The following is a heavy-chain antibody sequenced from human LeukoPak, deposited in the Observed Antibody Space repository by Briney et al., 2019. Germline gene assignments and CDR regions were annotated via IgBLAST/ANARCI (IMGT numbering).Heavy chain of an antibody. CDR1: GGTFSSYA. CDR2: IIPIFGTA. CDR3: ASDRPAGYSPY. Sequence: ASVKVSCKASGGTFSSYAISWVRQAPGQGLEWMGGIIPIFGTANCAQKFQGRVTITADKSTSTASMELTSLRSEDTAVYYCASDRPAGYSPYWGQGTLVTVSS. D-gene: IGHD6-13*01. V-gene: IGHV1-69*06. J-gene: IGHJ4*02.